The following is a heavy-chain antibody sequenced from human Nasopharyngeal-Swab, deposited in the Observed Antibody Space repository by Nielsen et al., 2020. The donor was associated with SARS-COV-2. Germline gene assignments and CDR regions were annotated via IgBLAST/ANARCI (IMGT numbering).Heavy chain of an antibody. CDR1: GFTFSSYA. D-gene: IGHD1-1*01. Sequence: GESLKMSCAASGFTFSSYAMSWVRQAPGKGLEWVSAISGSGGSTYYADSVKGRFTISRDNSKNTLYLQMNSLRAEDTAVYYCARETNDGDNYYYNGMDVWGQGTTVTVSS. CDR2: ISGSGGST. J-gene: IGHJ6*02. CDR3: ARETNDGDNYYYNGMDV. V-gene: IGHV3-23*01.